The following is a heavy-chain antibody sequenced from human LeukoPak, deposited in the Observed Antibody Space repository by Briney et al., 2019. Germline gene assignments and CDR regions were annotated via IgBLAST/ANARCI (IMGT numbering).Heavy chain of an antibody. J-gene: IGHJ4*02. V-gene: IGHV3-23*01. CDR3: ATDRGWRTSGYYLYYFEY. Sequence: GGSLRLSCAASGFTFSSSAMSWVRQAPGKGLEWVSAISNNGGYTYYADSVQGRFTISRDNSKSTLCLQMNSLRAEDTAVYYCATDRGWRTSGYYLYYFEYWGQGTLVTFSS. D-gene: IGHD3-3*01. CDR2: ISNNGGYT. CDR1: GFTFSSSA.